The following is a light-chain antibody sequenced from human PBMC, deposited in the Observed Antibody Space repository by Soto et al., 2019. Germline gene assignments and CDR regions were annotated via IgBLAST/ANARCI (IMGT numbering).Light chain of an antibody. CDR2: GAS. Sequence: ELVMTQSPATLSVSPRERATLXXRASQRISRNLAWYQQKPGQATRLLXXGASTRAPGIPERFSGSGSGTEFTLTISILQSEDFAVYYCQQYNNWPPAYTFGRGTKVEIK. J-gene: IGKJ2*01. V-gene: IGKV3-15*01. CDR3: QQYNNWPPAYT. CDR1: QRISRN.